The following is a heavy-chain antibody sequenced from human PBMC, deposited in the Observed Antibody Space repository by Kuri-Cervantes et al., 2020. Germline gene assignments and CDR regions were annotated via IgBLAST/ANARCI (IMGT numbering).Heavy chain of an antibody. V-gene: IGHV1-18*04. CDR2: ISAYNGNT. Sequence: GGSLRLSCKGSGYSFTSYWIGWVRQAPGQGLEWMGWISAYNGNTNYAQKLQGRVTMTTDTSTSTAYMELRSLRSDDTAVYYCARDARGSGSFYWGQGTLVTVSS. CDR3: ARDARGSGSFY. J-gene: IGHJ4*02. D-gene: IGHD6-19*01. CDR1: GYSFTSYW.